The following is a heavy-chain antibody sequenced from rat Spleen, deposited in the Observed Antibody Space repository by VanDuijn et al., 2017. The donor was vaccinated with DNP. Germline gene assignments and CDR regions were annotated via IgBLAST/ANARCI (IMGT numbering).Heavy chain of an antibody. Sequence: EVQLVESGGGLVQPGNSLKLSCAASGFTVSDYAMAWVRQSPKKGLEWVATFISDGSTTYYRDSVKGRFTFSSDDAKSTLYLQMDSLRSEETATYYCAKAGGFSPWYFDYWGQGVMVTVSS. D-gene: IGHD1-11*01. V-gene: IGHV5-17*01. CDR2: FISDGSTT. J-gene: IGHJ2*01. CDR1: GFTVSDYA. CDR3: AKAGGFSPWYFDY.